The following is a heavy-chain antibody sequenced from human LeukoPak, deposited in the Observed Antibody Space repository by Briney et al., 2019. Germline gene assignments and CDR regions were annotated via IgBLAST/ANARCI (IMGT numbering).Heavy chain of an antibody. CDR1: GFTFSRYR. V-gene: IGHV3-21*01. D-gene: IGHD1-26*01. J-gene: IGHJ4*02. CDR3: ASLVGSGNY. Sequence: GGTLRLSCAASGFTFSRYRMNWVGQARGKGVEGVSAISSSSSYIYYADSVKGRFNIYRDNDKKTLYGQMNSLRAEDTAVYYCASLVGSGNYWGQGTLVTVSS. CDR2: ISSSSSYI.